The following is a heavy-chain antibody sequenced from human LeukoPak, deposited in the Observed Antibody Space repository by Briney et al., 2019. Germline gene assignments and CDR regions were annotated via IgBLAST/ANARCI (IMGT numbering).Heavy chain of an antibody. CDR1: GGSISSSTYY. D-gene: IGHD5-12*01. CDR2: IYSKGNT. CDR3: ARDPQPSGYDSAFDY. J-gene: IGHJ4*02. Sequence: SETLSLTCTVSGGSISSSTYYWGWIRQPPGKGLEWIGSIYSKGNTYYNPSLKSRVTISVDTSKNQFSLKLSSVTAADTAVYYCARDPQPSGYDSAFDYWGQGTLVTVFS. V-gene: IGHV4-39*07.